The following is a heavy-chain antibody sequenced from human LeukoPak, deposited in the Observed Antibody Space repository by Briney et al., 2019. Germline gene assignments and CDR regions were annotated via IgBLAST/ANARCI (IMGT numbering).Heavy chain of an antibody. CDR3: ARDVRVLSGMDV. CDR2: INSDGRTT. J-gene: IGHJ6*02. CDR1: GFIFRRYW. Sequence: GGSLRLSCAVSGFIFRRYWMHWVRQVPGKGLVWVSRINSDGRTTRYADAVKGRFTISRDNAKNTLYLQMNSLRAEDTAVYYCARDVRVLSGMDVWGQGTTVTVSS. V-gene: IGHV3-74*01. D-gene: IGHD3-10*02.